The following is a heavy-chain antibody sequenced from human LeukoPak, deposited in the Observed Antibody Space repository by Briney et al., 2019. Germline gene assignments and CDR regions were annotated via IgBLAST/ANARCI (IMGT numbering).Heavy chain of an antibody. V-gene: IGHV4-39*07. D-gene: IGHD3-22*01. J-gene: IGHJ4*02. CDR3: ARAYYYDSSGYYLGLDY. Sequence: SETLSLTCIVSGGSISTSAYYWGWIRQPPGEGLQWIGSIYYSGNTYYNSSLKSRVTISVDTSKNQFSLKLSSVTAADTAVYYCARAYYYDSSGYYLGLDYWGQGTLVTVSS. CDR1: GGSISTSAYY. CDR2: IYYSGNT.